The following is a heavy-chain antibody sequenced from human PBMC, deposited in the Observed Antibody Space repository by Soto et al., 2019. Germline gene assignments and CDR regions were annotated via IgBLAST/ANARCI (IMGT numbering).Heavy chain of an antibody. CDR3: ARGTPPLLWLGELAPFDI. D-gene: IGHD3-10*01. CDR1: GGSFSSSSYY. V-gene: IGHV4-39*01. CDR2: IYYSGST. Sequence: QLQLQESGPGLVKPSETLSLTCTVSGGSFSSSSYYWGWIRQPPGKGLEWIGSIYYSGSTYYNPCLQSRVTTAVGTSKNQFSLELSSVAAADTAVYYCARGTPPLLWLGELAPFDIWGQGTMVTVSS. J-gene: IGHJ3*02.